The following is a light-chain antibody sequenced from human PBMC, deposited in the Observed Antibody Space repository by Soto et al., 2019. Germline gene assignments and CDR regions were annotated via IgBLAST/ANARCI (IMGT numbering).Light chain of an antibody. V-gene: IGLV1-40*01. CDR2: GNI. J-gene: IGLJ3*02. CDR3: QSYDSSLIRWV. CDR1: SSNIGAGYD. Sequence: QSVLTQPPSVSGAPGQRVTISCTGSSSNIGAGYDVHWYQQLPGTAPKLLIYGNINRPSGVPDRFSGSKSGTSASLAITGLQAEDEADYYCQSYDSSLIRWVFGGGTKLTVL.